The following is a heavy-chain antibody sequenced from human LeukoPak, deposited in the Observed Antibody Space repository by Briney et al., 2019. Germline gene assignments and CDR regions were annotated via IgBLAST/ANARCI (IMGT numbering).Heavy chain of an antibody. CDR3: ARSGSGYLRYYFDY. CDR2: INYSGNT. Sequence: SETLSLTCTVFGGSISSSSYYWGWIRQPPGKGLEWIGKINYSGNTYYNTSLKSRVSISVETSKNQFSLKLSSVTAADTAVYYCARSGSGYLRYYFDYWGQGTLVTVSS. J-gene: IGHJ4*02. D-gene: IGHD5-12*01. V-gene: IGHV4-39*07. CDR1: GGSISSSSYY.